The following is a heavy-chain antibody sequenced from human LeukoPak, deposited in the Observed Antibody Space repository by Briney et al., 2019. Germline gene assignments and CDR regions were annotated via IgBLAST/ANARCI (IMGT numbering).Heavy chain of an antibody. Sequence: GGSLRLSCAASGFTFSSYWMHWVRQAPGKGLVWVSRINGDGNTTTYADSVTGRFTISRDNAKNTQYLQMNRLGAEDTAVYYCARVSIGAWYFDLWGRGTLVTVSS. J-gene: IGHJ2*01. V-gene: IGHV3-74*01. CDR3: ARVSIGAWYFDL. D-gene: IGHD3-16*01. CDR1: GFTFSSYW. CDR2: INGDGNTT.